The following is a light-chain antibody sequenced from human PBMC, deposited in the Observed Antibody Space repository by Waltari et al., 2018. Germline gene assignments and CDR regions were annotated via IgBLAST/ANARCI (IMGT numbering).Light chain of an antibody. V-gene: IGLV2-14*03. Sequence: QSALTQPASVSGSPGQSITISCTGIGSAIDGSDFVSWYQHHPVKAPQVIIYDVTNRPSGISDRFSASKSANTASLTISGLQPEDEGDYYCTSQTDDGVVLFGGGTQVTVL. CDR1: GSAIDGSDF. CDR3: TSQTDDGVVL. J-gene: IGLJ3*02. CDR2: DVT.